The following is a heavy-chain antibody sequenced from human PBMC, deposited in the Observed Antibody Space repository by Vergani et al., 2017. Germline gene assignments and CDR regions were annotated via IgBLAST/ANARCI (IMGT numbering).Heavy chain of an antibody. D-gene: IGHD5-24*01. CDR1: GGSFSGYY. V-gene: IGHV4-34*01. Sequence: QVPLQQWGAGLLKPSETLSLTCAVYGGSFSGYYWSWIRQPPGKGLEWIGEINHSGSTNYNPSLKSRVTISVDTSKNQFSLKLSSVTAADPAVYYCARVPRWLQLRYFDYWGQGTLVTVSS. CDR2: INHSGST. CDR3: ARVPRWLQLRYFDY. J-gene: IGHJ4*02.